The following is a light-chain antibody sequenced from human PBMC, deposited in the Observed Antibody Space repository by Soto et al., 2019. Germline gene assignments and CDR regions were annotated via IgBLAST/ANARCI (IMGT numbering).Light chain of an antibody. V-gene: IGLV2-11*01. CDR3: CSYTGSYTYVV. CDR1: SSDVGSYNY. J-gene: IGLJ2*01. CDR2: DVI. Sequence: QSALTQPRSVSGSPGQSVTISCTGTSSDVGSYNYVSWYQQHPGKAPKLVVYDVIKRPSGVPDRFSGSKSGNTASLTISGLQAGDEADYYCCSYTGSYTYVVFGGGTKLTVL.